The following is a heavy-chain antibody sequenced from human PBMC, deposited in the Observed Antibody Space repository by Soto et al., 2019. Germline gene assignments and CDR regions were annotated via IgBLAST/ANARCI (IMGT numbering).Heavy chain of an antibody. V-gene: IGHV4-30-2*01. CDR3: ASSHCGGDCYWDYYYYGMDV. CDR2: IYHSGST. CDR1: GGSISSGGYS. D-gene: IGHD2-21*02. J-gene: IGHJ6*02. Sequence: PSETLSLTCAVSGGSISSGGYSWSWIRQPPGKGLEWIGYIYHSGSTYYNPSLKSRVTISVDRSKNQFSLKLSSVTAADTAVYYCASSHCGGDCYWDYYYYGMDVWGQGTTVTVSS.